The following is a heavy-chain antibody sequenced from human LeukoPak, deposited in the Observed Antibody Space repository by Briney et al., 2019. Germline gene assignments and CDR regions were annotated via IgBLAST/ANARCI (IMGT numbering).Heavy chain of an antibody. CDR2: ISGSGSRT. CDR3: AKEVVVSAAVGTVGFDP. V-gene: IGHV3-23*01. J-gene: IGHJ5*02. D-gene: IGHD6-13*01. CDR1: GLTFSSYA. Sequence: PGGSLRLSCAASGLTFSSYAMSWVRQAPGKGLEWVSAISGSGSRTYYADSVKGRFTISRDNSKNTLYLRINSLRAEDTATYYCAKEVVVSAAVGTVGFDPWGQGTLVIVSS.